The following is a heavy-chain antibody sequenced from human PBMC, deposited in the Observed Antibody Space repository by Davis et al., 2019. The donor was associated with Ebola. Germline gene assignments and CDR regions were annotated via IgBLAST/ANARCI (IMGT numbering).Heavy chain of an antibody. J-gene: IGHJ5*02. CDR1: GGSISSSSYY. CDR3: ARGIGSYSGWFDP. V-gene: IGHV4-39*01. CDR2: IYYSGST. D-gene: IGHD1-26*01. Sequence: SEALSLTCTVSGGSISSSSYYWGWIRQPPGKGLEWIGSIYYSGSTYYNPSLKSRVAISVGTSKNQFSLKLTSVTAADTAVYYCARGIGSYSGWFDPWGQGTLVTVSS.